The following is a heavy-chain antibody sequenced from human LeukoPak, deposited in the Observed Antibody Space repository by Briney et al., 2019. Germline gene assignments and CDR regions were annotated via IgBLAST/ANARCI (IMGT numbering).Heavy chain of an antibody. CDR3: VRDMGRESIFDY. V-gene: IGHV3-21*01. CDR2: ISSSSIYI. CDR1: GFTFSSYG. J-gene: IGHJ4*02. D-gene: IGHD3-10*01. Sequence: GGPLRLSCAASGFTFSSYGMSWVRQAPGKGLEWVSSISSSSIYIYYADSVKGRFTISRDNAKNSLYLQMNSLRAEDTAVYYCVRDMGRESIFDYWGQGTLVTVSS.